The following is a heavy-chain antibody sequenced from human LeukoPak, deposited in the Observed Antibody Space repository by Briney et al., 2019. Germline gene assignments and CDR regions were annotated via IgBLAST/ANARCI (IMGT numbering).Heavy chain of an antibody. V-gene: IGHV3-30*03. CDR1: GFTFSHYG. CDR2: ISYDGSNK. J-gene: IGHJ6*02. D-gene: IGHD1-1*01. Sequence: GRSLRLSCAASGFTFSHYGVHWVRQAPGKGLEWVAVISYDGSNKYFADSVKGRFTISRDNPKNTLYLQMNSLRAEDTAVYYCARGTTPRYYYYGMDVWGQGTTVTVSS. CDR3: ARGTTPRYYYYGMDV.